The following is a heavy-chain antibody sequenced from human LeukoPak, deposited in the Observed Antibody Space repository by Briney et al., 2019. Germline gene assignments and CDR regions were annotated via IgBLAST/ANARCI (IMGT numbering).Heavy chain of an antibody. CDR1: GFTFSSYG. D-gene: IGHD2-2*01. V-gene: IGHV3-30*02. CDR2: IRYDGSNK. Sequence: HPGGSLRLSCAASGFTFSSYGMHWVRQAPGKGLEWVAFIRYDGSNKYYADSVKGRFTISRDNSKNTLYLQMNSLRAEDTAVYYCANDRCSSTSCRFDYWGQGTLVTVSS. J-gene: IGHJ4*02. CDR3: ANDRCSSTSCRFDY.